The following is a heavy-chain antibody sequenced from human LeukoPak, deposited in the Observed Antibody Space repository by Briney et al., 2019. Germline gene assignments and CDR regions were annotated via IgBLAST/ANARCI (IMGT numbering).Heavy chain of an antibody. Sequence: PSETLSLTCAVSGGSISSGGYSWSWIWQPPGKGLEWIGYIYHSGSTYYNPSLKSRVTISVDRSKNQFSLKLSSVTAADTAVYYCARALLYPQGFDPWGQGTLVTVSS. CDR3: ARALLYPQGFDP. CDR1: GGSISSGGYS. D-gene: IGHD2-15*01. V-gene: IGHV4-30-2*01. J-gene: IGHJ5*02. CDR2: IYHSGST.